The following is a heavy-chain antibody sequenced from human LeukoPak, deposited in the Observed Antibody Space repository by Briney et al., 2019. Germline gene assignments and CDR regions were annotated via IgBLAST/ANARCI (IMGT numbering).Heavy chain of an antibody. Sequence: HSGRSLRLSCAASGFTFDDYAMHWVRHAPGKGLEWVSGISWNSGSIGYADSVKGRFTISRDNAKNSLYLQMNSLRAEDTALYYCAKDGFTYYYYMDVWGKGTTVTVSS. CDR1: GFTFDDYA. CDR2: ISWNSGSI. J-gene: IGHJ6*03. CDR3: AKDGFTYYYYMDV. V-gene: IGHV3-9*01.